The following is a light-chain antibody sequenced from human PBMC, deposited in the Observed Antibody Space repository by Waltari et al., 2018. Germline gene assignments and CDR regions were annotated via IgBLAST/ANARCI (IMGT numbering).Light chain of an antibody. V-gene: IGKV3-15*01. CDR3: ASWDDSLNGHWV. Sequence: ETVLTQSPATLSVSPGDRATLSCRASQSISTYLAWSQHRSGQAPRLLIHDASTRATGIPARFSGSGSGTDFTLTISGLQSEDEAEYYCASWDDSLNGHWVFGGGTKV. CDR2: DAS. J-gene: IGKJ4*02. CDR1: QSISTY.